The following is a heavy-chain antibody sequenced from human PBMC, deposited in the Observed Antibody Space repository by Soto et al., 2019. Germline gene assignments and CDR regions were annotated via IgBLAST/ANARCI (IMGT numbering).Heavy chain of an antibody. CDR2: IYYSGST. Sequence: QVQLQESGPGLVKPSETLSLTCTVSGGSISSYYWSWIRQPPGKGLEWIGYIYYSGSTNYNPSLKSRVTISVDTSKNQFSLKLSSVTAADTAVYYCARGRAISHPDRKDVYYYYMDVWGKGTTVTVSS. V-gene: IGHV4-59*01. J-gene: IGHJ6*03. CDR1: GGSISSYY. CDR3: ARGRAISHPDRKDVYYYYMDV. D-gene: IGHD3-3*01.